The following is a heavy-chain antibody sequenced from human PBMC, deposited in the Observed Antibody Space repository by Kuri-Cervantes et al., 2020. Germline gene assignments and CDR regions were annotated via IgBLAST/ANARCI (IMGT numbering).Heavy chain of an antibody. V-gene: IGHV4-31*03. CDR3: ASTVAAAGQNWFDP. Sequence: LSLTCTVSGGSISSGGYYWSWIRQHPGKGLEWIGYIYYSGSTYYNPSLKSRVTISVDTSKNQFSLKLSSVTAADTAVYYCASTVAAAGQNWFDPWGQGTLVTVSS. J-gene: IGHJ5*02. CDR1: GGSISSGGYY. D-gene: IGHD6-13*01. CDR2: IYYSGST.